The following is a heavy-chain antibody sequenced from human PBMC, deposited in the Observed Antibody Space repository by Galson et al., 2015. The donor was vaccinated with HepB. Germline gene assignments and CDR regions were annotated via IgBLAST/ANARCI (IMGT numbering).Heavy chain of an antibody. D-gene: IGHD2-2*02. CDR3: ARDSIVVVPAAIRGDAFDI. J-gene: IGHJ3*02. V-gene: IGHV4-31*03. CDR1: GGSISSGGYY. Sequence: LSLTCTVSGGSISSGGYYWSWIRQHPGKGLEWIGYIYYSGSTYYNPSLKSRVTISVDTSKNQFSLKLSSVTAADTAVYYCARDSIVVVPAAIRGDAFDIWGQGTMVTVSS. CDR2: IYYSGST.